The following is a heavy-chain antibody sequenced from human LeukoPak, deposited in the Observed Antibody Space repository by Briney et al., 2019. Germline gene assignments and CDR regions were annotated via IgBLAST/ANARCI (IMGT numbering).Heavy chain of an antibody. CDR2: ISSSSSYI. V-gene: IGHV3-21*01. CDR3: ARDHPHYYYGMDV. J-gene: IGHJ6*02. CDR1: GFTFSSYS. Sequence: GGSLRLSYAASGFTFSSYSMNWVRPAPGKGLEWVSSISSSSSYIYYADSVKGRFTISRDNAKNSLYLQMNSLRAEDTAVYYCARDHPHYYYGMDVWGQGTTVTVSS.